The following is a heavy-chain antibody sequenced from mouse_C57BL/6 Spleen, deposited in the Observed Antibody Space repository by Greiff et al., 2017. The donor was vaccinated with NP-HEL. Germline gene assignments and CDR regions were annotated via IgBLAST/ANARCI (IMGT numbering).Heavy chain of an antibody. J-gene: IGHJ2*01. Sequence: QVHVKQSGAELVRPGTSVKMSCKASGYTFTNYWIGWAKQRPGHGLEWIGDIYPGGGYTNYNEKFKGKATLTADKSSSTAYMQFSSLTSEDSAIYYCARRSITTVVADYFDYWGQGTTLTVSS. CDR2: IYPGGGYT. D-gene: IGHD1-1*01. CDR3: ARRSITTVVADYFDY. CDR1: GYTFTNYW. V-gene: IGHV1-63*01.